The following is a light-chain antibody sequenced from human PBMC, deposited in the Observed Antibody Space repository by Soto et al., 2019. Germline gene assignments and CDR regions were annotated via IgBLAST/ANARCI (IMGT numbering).Light chain of an antibody. CDR2: EVT. CDR1: SSDVGSGNF. Sequence: QSALTQPASMSGSPGQSITISCTGTSSDVGSGNFVSWFQQHPGKAPKLMIYEVTNRPSGVSYRFSGSKSGNTASLTISGLQAEDEADYYCSSFTTTNTWVFGGGTKLTVL. J-gene: IGLJ3*02. CDR3: SSFTTTNTWV. V-gene: IGLV2-14*01.